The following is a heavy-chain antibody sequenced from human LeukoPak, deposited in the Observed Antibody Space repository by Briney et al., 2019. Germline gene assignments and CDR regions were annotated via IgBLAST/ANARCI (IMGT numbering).Heavy chain of an antibody. D-gene: IGHD3-3*01. J-gene: IGHJ3*02. CDR2: ISSNSSYI. Sequence: GGTLRLSXAVSGFTFSSDSMSGGRQAPARGLEGGSAISSNSSYIYYADSVKGRFTISRDNSKNSLYMQMNSMRAEDTAVYYCASDYVIRFLEWNDAFDIWGQGTMVTVSS. CDR1: GFTFSSDS. V-gene: IGHV3-21*01. CDR3: ASDYVIRFLEWNDAFDI.